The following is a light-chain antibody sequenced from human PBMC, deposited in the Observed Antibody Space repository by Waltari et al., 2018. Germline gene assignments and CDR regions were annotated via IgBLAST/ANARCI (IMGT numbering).Light chain of an antibody. V-gene: IGKV3-20*01. Sequence: EIVLTQSPGTLSLSPGERATLSCRASQSVGTYLAWYQQTPGQAPRLLIYGASNRAAGIPDMFSGSWSGTDFSLTISRLEPEDFAVYYCQKYERLPATFGQGTKVEIK. CDR2: GAS. J-gene: IGKJ1*01. CDR1: QSVGTY. CDR3: QKYERLPAT.